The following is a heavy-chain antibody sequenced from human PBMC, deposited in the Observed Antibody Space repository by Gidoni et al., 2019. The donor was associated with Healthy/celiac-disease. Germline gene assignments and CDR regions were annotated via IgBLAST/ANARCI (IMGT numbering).Heavy chain of an antibody. CDR2: VYYSGST. CDR3: ARAQITMVRGVIRPNWFDP. D-gene: IGHD3-10*01. J-gene: IGHJ5*02. CDR1: GGSVSSGSSY. V-gene: IGHV4-61*01. Sequence: QVQLQESGPGLVKPSETLSLNCTVSGGSVSSGSSYWSWIRQPPGKGLEWIGYVYYSGSTNYNPSLKSRVTISVDTSKNQFSLKLSSVTAADTAVYYCARAQITMVRGVIRPNWFDPWGQGTLVTVSS.